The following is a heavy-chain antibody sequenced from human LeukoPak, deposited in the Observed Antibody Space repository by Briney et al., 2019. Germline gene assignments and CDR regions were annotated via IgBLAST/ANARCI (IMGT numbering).Heavy chain of an antibody. Sequence: ASVKVSCKASGYTFTSYDINWVRQATGQGLEWMGWMNPNSVNTGYAQKFQGRVTITRNTSIRTAYMELSSLRSEDTAVYYCARLTARIYLYYYYYMDVWGKGTTVTVSS. CDR2: MNPNSVNT. CDR3: ARLTARIYLYYYYYMDV. D-gene: IGHD6-6*01. V-gene: IGHV1-8*03. J-gene: IGHJ6*03. CDR1: GYTFTSYD.